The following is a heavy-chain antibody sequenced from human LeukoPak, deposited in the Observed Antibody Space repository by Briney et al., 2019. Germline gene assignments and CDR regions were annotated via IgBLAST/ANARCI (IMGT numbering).Heavy chain of an antibody. CDR2: ISSTGSNI. V-gene: IGHV3-48*03. CDR3: AATYYYDGSGDY. CDR1: GFTFSTYE. J-gene: IGHJ4*02. D-gene: IGHD3-22*01. Sequence: PGGSLRLSCAASGFTFSTYEMNWVRQAPGKGLEWVSYISSTGSNIYYADSVKGRFTISRDNAKNSLYLLMNSLRTEDTAVYDCAATYYYDGSGDYWGQGTLVTVSS.